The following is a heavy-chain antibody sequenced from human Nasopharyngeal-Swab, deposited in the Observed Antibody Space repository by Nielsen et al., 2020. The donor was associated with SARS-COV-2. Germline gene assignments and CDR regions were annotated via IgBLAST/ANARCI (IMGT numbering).Heavy chain of an antibody. J-gene: IGHJ6*03. D-gene: IGHD2-21*01. V-gene: IGHV4-59*01. CDR3: ARVVVGTGGYYYMDV. Sequence: SETLSLTCTVSGGSISSYYWSWIRQPPGKGLEWIGYIYYSGSTNYNPSLKSRVTISVDTSKNQFSLKLSSVTAADTAVYYCARVVVGTGGYYYMDVWGKGTTVTVSS. CDR1: GGSISSYY. CDR2: IYYSGST.